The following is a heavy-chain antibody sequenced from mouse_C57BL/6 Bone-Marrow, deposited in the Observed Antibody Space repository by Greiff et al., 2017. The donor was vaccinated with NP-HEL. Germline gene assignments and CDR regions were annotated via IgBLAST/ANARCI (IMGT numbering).Heavy chain of an antibody. J-gene: IGHJ4*01. CDR1: GFTFSDYY. V-gene: IGHV5-12*01. D-gene: IGHD1-1*01. CDR3: ARHTTYYAMDY. CDR2: ISNGGGST. Sequence: EVQLVESGGGLVQPGGSLKLSCAASGFTFSDYYMYWVRQTPEKRLEWVAYISNGGGSTYYPDTVKGRFTISRDNAKNTLYLQMSRLKSEDTAMYYCARHTTYYAMDYWGQGTSVTVSS.